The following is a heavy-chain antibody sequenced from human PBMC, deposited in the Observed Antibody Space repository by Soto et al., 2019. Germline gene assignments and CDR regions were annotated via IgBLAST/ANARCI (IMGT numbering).Heavy chain of an antibody. CDR1: GGSLSSGNYY. J-gene: IGHJ4*02. CDR2: IDYSGNT. V-gene: IGHV4-30-4*01. Sequence: QVQLREWGPGLVKPSLTVSLTCTVSGGSLSSGNYYWSWIRQPPGKGLEWIGYIDYSGNTFYNPSLKSRLTVSVDTSRNQFSLRLSSVTAADTAVYYCARYCSSTSCLNFDYWGRGTLVTVSS. D-gene: IGHD2-2*01. CDR3: ARYCSSTSCLNFDY.